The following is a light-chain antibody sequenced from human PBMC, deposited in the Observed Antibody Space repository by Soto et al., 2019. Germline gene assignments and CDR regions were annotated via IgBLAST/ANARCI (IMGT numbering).Light chain of an antibody. V-gene: IGLV1-47*01. CDR3: STWDDSLTAYV. Sequence: QSVLTQSPSASGSPGQRVTIACSGSSSNIGSNFVYWYQQFPGTAPKLLMYRNNQRPSGVPDRFSGSKSGTSASLAISGLRSEDEADYFCSTWDDSLTAYVFGPGTKVTVL. CDR1: SSNIGSNF. CDR2: RNN. J-gene: IGLJ1*01.